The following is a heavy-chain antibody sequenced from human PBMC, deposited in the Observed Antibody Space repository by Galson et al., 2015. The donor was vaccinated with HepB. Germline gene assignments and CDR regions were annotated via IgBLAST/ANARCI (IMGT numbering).Heavy chain of an antibody. CDR1: GFTFSSYT. CDR3: AREGTPGGADY. CDR2: ISNDGLYK. D-gene: IGHD3-10*01. J-gene: IGHJ4*02. Sequence: SLRLSCAASGFTFSSYTMHWVRQAPGKGLEAISAISNDGLYKYYANSVKDRFTISRDNSKNTLYLQMGSPIPEDMAVYYCAREGTPGGADYWGQGTLVTVSS. V-gene: IGHV3-64*01.